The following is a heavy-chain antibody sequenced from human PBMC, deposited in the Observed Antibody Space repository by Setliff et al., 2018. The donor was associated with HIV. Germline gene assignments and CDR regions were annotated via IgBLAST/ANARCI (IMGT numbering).Heavy chain of an antibody. V-gene: IGHV4-34*01. Sequence: SETLSLTCAVHGGPFSDHYWNWIRQPPGKGLEWIAEIHHTGYMNYNPSLKSRVTISRDTSTNQFSLKLSSVTAADTAVYYCARAPGAYYYDSSGYPIGIRFDYWGQGTLVTVSS. D-gene: IGHD3-22*01. J-gene: IGHJ4*02. CDR2: IHHTGYM. CDR1: GGPFSDHY. CDR3: ARAPGAYYYDSSGYPIGIRFDY.